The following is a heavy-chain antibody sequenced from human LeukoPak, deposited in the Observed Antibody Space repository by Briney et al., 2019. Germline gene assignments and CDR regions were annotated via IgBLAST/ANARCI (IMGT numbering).Heavy chain of an antibody. V-gene: IGHV3-23*01. CDR1: GFTVSSNS. CDR2: ISGSGGST. Sequence: PGGSLRLSCTVSGFTVSSNSMSWVRQAPGKGLEWVSAISGSGGSTYYADSVKGRFTISRDNSKNTLYLQMNSLRAEDTAVYYCANYRSTSYYYYMDVWGKGTTVTISS. D-gene: IGHD2-2*01. J-gene: IGHJ6*03. CDR3: ANYRSTSYYYYMDV.